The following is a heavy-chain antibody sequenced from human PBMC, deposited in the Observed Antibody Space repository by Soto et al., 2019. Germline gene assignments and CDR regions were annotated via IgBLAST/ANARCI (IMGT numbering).Heavy chain of an antibody. CDR3: ARNLIAAQLYYYYGMDV. CDR2: IIPIFGTA. V-gene: IGHV1-69*01. D-gene: IGHD6-6*01. CDR1: GRTFSSYA. J-gene: IGHJ6*02. Sequence: QVQLVQSGAEVQKPGSSVKVSCKASGRTFSSYAISWVRQAPGQGLEWMGGIIPIFGTANYAQKFQGRVTITADESTSTAYMELSSLRSEDTAVYYCARNLIAAQLYYYYGMDVWGQGTTVTVSS.